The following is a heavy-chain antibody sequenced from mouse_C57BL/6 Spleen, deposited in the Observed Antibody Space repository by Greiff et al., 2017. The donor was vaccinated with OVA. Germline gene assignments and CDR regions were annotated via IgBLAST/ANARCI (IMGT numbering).Heavy chain of an antibody. CDR3: TGLRLAFDS. D-gene: IGHD4-1*01. V-gene: IGHV5-17*01. Sequence: EVKLMESGAGLVKPGGSLKLSCAASGFTFSDYGMHWVRQAPEKGLEWVAYISSGSSTIYYADTVKGRFTISRDNAKNTLFLQMTSLKSEDTAMYYCTGLRLAFDSWGQGTTLTVSS. CDR2: ISSGSSTI. J-gene: IGHJ2*01. CDR1: GFTFSDYG.